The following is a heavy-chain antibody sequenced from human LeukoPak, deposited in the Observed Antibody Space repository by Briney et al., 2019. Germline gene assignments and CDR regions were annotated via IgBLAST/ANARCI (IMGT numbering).Heavy chain of an antibody. V-gene: IGHV1-69*06. CDR3: ARKSRYFYYMDV. CDR2: IIPIFGTA. J-gene: IGHJ6*03. Sequence: SVKVSCKASGGTFSSYAISWVRQAPGQGLEWMGGIIPIFGTANYAQKFQGRVTITADKSTSTAYMELSSLRSEDTAVYYCARKSRYFYYMDVWGKGTTVTVSS. CDR1: GGTFSSYA.